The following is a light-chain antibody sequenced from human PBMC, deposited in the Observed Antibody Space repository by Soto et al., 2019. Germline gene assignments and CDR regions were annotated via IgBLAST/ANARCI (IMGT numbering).Light chain of an antibody. V-gene: IGKV3-20*01. CDR3: QQYADSSPT. CDR1: HNVTGRF. Sequence: IVLTQSPGTLSLSPGESATLSCRASHNVTGRFLAWYHHKPGHSPRLLLYDASSRATGIPERFSGGGSGTDFTLTISRLEPDDFAIYYCQQYADSSPTFGGGTKVEIK. J-gene: IGKJ4*01. CDR2: DAS.